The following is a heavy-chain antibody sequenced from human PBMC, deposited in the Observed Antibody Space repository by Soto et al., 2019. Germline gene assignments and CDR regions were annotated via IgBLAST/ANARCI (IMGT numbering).Heavy chain of an antibody. CDR1: GFTFSNYG. CDR2: ISYDGSNK. CDR3: AKDDY. Sequence: QVQLVESGGGVVQPGRSLRLSCAASGFTFSNYGMHWVRQAPGKGLEWVAVISYDGSNKYYGDSVKGRFTISRDNSKNTLYLQMNSLRAEDTAVYYCAKDDYSGQGTLVTVSS. V-gene: IGHV3-30*18. J-gene: IGHJ4*02.